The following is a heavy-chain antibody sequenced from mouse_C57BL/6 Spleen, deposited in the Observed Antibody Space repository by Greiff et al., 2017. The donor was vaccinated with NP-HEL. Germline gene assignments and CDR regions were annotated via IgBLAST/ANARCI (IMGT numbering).Heavy chain of an antibody. CDR1: GYAFTNYL. V-gene: IGHV1-54*01. J-gene: IGHJ3*01. CDR3: ARDRYGGEGFAY. Sequence: VQLQQSGAELVRPGTSVKVSCKASGYAFTNYLIEWVKQRPGQGLEWIGVINPGSGGTNYNEKFKGKATLTADKSSSTAYMQLSSLTSEDSAVYCCARDRYGGEGFAYWGQGTLVTVSA. CDR2: INPGSGGT. D-gene: IGHD1-1*01.